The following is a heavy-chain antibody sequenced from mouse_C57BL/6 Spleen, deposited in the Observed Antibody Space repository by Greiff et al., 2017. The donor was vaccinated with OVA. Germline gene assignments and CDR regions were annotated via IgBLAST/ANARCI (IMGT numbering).Heavy chain of an antibody. CDR2: IDPVTGGT. CDR1: GYTFTDYE. Sequence: QVQLQQSGAELVRPGASVTLSCKASGYTFTDYEMHWVKQTPVHGLEWIGAIDPVTGGTAYNQKFKGKAILTADKSSSTAYMELRSLTSEDSAVYYCTRAGYYYGSIAMDYWGQGTSVTVSS. CDR3: TRAGYYYGSIAMDY. D-gene: IGHD1-1*01. V-gene: IGHV1-15*01. J-gene: IGHJ4*01.